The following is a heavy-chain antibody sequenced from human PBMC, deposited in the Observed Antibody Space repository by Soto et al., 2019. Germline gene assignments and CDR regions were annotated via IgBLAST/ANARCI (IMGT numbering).Heavy chain of an antibody. J-gene: IGHJ5*02. V-gene: IGHV4-39*01. Sequence: PSDTLSLTCSPSGCSISSSSYHRGWIRHPPGKGLEWIGSIYYSGSIYYNPSLKSRVTISVDTSKNQFSLKLSSVTAAETAVYYCARQSSGWYNWFDPWGQGTLVTVS. D-gene: IGHD6-19*01. CDR1: GCSISSSSYH. CDR3: ARQSSGWYNWFDP. CDR2: IYYSGSI.